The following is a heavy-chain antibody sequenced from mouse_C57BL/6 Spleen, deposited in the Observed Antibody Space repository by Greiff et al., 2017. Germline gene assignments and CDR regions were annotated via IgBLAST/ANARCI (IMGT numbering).Heavy chain of an antibody. Sequence: QVQLQQPGAELVMPGASVKLSCKASGYTFTSYWMHWVKQRPGQGLEWIGEIDPSDSYTNYNQKFKGKSTLTVDKSSSTAYMQLSSLTSEDSAVYYCARTRSLGSMDYWGQGTSVTVSS. D-gene: IGHD3-2*02. CDR1: GYTFTSYW. CDR2: IDPSDSYT. V-gene: IGHV1-69*01. J-gene: IGHJ4*01. CDR3: ARTRSLGSMDY.